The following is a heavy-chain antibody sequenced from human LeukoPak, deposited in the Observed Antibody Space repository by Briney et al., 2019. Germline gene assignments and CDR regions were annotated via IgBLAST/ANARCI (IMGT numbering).Heavy chain of an antibody. Sequence: SETLSLTCTVSGYSISSGYYWGWIRQPPGKGLEWIGSIYHSGSTYYNPSLKSRVTISVDTSKNQFSLKLSSVTAADTAVYYCARSPHSYGFQIDYWGQGTLVTVSS. V-gene: IGHV4-38-2*02. CDR3: ARSPHSYGFQIDY. D-gene: IGHD5-18*01. J-gene: IGHJ4*02. CDR1: GYSISSGYY. CDR2: IYHSGST.